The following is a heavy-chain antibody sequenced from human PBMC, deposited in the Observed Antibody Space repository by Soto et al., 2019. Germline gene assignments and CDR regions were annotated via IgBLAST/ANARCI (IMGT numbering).Heavy chain of an antibody. J-gene: IGHJ4*02. Sequence: GGPLRLACAASGFTLTDYALSWGRQAPGQRLEWVATMSVIGGSTYLADSVKGRLSISRDNSKNTVSLLMNSLRAEDTAVYFCARGSSGYIRRCYYVAYCGRGTLVIVS. CDR1: GFTLTDYA. V-gene: IGHV3-23*01. CDR2: MSVIGGST. D-gene: IGHD3-10*01. CDR3: ARGSSGYIRRCYYVAY.